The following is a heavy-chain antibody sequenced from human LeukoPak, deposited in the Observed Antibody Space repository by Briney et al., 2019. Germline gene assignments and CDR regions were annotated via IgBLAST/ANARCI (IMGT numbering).Heavy chain of an antibody. V-gene: IGHV4-30-2*01. CDR3: ASVSGSSPYYYYYYMDV. D-gene: IGHD3-10*01. CDR2: IYHSGST. Sequence: TSQTLSLTCTVSGGSISSGGYYWSWIRQPPGKGLEWIGYIYHSGSTYYNPSLKSRVTISVDRSKNQFSLKLSSVTAADTAVYYCASVSGSSPYYYYYYMDVWGKGTTVTVSS. J-gene: IGHJ6*03. CDR1: GGSISSGGYY.